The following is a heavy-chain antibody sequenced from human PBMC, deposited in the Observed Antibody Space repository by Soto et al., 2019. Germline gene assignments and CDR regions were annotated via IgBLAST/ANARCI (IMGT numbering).Heavy chain of an antibody. CDR1: GDSITSHS. CDR2: ISHLENT. D-gene: IGHD5-12*01. CDR3: ARGGGYDSFDC. J-gene: IGHJ4*02. Sequence: PSETLSLTCIVSGDSITSHSWSWIRQSPGKGLEWIGYISHLENTYFHPSFKSRLTMSIGRRRNQFSLNLSSVTAADMAVYYCARGGGYDSFDCWGQGVLVTVSS. V-gene: IGHV4-30-2*06.